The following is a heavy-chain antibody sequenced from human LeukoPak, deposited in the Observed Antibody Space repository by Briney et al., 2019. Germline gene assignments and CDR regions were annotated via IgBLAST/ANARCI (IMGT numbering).Heavy chain of an antibody. Sequence: GGSLRLSCSASRFTFSSYAMHWVRQAPGKGLEYVSAISSNGGRTYYADSVKGRFTISRDNSKNTLYLQMNSLRAEDTAVYYCAKDLGTLTIILAYWGQGTLVTVSS. CDR2: ISSNGGRT. J-gene: IGHJ4*02. CDR3: AKDLGTLTIILAY. V-gene: IGHV3-64*04. CDR1: RFTFSSYA. D-gene: IGHD3-10*01.